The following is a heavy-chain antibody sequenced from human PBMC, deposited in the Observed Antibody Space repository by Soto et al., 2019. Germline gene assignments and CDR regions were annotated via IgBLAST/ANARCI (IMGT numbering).Heavy chain of an antibody. CDR2: IYYSGST. CDR3: ARATYSSGWTFDY. V-gene: IGHV4-59*12. Sequence: SETLSLTCTVSGGSISSYYWSWIRQPPGKGLEWIGYIYYSGSTNYNPSLKSRVTISVDKSKNQFSLKLSSVTAADTAVYYCARATYSSGWTFDYWGQGTLVTVSS. D-gene: IGHD6-19*01. CDR1: GGSISSYY. J-gene: IGHJ4*02.